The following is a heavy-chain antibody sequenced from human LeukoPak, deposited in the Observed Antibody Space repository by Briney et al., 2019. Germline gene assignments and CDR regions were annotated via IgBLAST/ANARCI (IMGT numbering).Heavy chain of an antibody. V-gene: IGHV3-23*01. CDR1: GFTFSSYA. CDR3: AKAPDVAVAGTNFQH. CDR2: ISGSGGST. D-gene: IGHD6-19*01. Sequence: GGSLRLSCAASGFTFSSYAMSWVRQAPGKGLEWVSAISGSGGSTYYADSVKGRFTISRDNSKNTLYLQMNSLRAEDTAVYYCAKAPDVAVAGTNFQHWGQGTLVTVSS. J-gene: IGHJ1*01.